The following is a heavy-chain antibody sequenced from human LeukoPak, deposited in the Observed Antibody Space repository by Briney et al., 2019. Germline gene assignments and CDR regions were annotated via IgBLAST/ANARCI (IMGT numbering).Heavy chain of an antibody. J-gene: IGHJ4*02. CDR1: GYSISSGYY. D-gene: IGHD4-17*01. V-gene: IGHV4-38-2*01. CDR3: SRPFKDTTVTSGFDY. Sequence: SETLSLTCAVSGYSISSGYYWGWIRQPPGKGLEWIGSIHHTGTAYYNPSLKSRVTISVDTSKNQFSLNLSSVTAAYTAVYYCSRPFKDTTVTSGFDYWGQGTLVTASS. CDR2: IHHTGTA.